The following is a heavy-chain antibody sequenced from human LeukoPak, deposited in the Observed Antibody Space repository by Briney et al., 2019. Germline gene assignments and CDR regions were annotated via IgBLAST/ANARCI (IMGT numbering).Heavy chain of an antibody. V-gene: IGHV4-30-4*08. CDR2: VYYSGSA. CDR1: GGSISSGDYY. D-gene: IGHD4-17*01. CDR3: AARSDYQGTFDY. J-gene: IGHJ4*02. Sequence: PSETLSLTCTVSGGSISSGDYYWSWIRQPPGEGLEWIGYVYYSGSAYYNPSLKSRVTISVDTSKNQFSLKLSSVTAADTAVYYCAARSDYQGTFDYWGQGTLVTVSS.